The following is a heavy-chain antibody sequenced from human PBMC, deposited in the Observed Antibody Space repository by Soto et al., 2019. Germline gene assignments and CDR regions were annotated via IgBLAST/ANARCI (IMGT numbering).Heavy chain of an antibody. J-gene: IGHJ6*03. CDR2: ISSSSSYI. CDR1: GFTFSSYS. D-gene: IGHD3-10*01. V-gene: IGHV3-21*01. Sequence: TGGSLRLCCAASGFTFSSYSMNWVRQAPGEGLEWVSSISSSSSYIYYADSVKGRFTISRDNAKNSLYLQMNSLRAEDTAVYYCGVIRLYYYYYMDVWGKGTTVTVSS. CDR3: GVIRLYYYYYMDV.